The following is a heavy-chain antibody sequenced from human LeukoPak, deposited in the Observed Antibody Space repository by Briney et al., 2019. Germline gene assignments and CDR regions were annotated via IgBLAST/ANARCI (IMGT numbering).Heavy chain of an antibody. J-gene: IGHJ5*02. CDR1: GFTVSNAN. CDR2: IHTAGGT. D-gene: IGHD3-16*01. V-gene: IGHV3-66*04. CDR3: ARHRELGA. Sequence: GGSLRLSCAASGFTVSNANINWVRQAPGKGLEWVSIIHTAGGTNYADSVEGRFTVSRDNSKNTVYLQMNNLRVEDTAVYYCARHRELGAWGQGTLVTVSS.